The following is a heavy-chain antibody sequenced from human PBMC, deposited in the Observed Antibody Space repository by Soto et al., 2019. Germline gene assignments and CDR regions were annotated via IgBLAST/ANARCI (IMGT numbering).Heavy chain of an antibody. V-gene: IGHV3-74*01. CDR2: INSDGSST. J-gene: IGHJ6*02. D-gene: IGHD2-2*03. CDR3: ARVDIVVVPASFYYYGMDV. Sequence: LRLSCAASGFTFSSYWMHWVRQAPGKGLVWVSRINSDGSSTSYADSVKGRFTISRDNAKNTLYLQMNSLRADDTAVYYCARVDIVVVPASFYYYGMDVWGQGTTVTVSS. CDR1: GFTFSSYW.